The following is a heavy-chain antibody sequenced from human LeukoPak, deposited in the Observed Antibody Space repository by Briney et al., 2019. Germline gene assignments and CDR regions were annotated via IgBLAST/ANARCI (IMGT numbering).Heavy chain of an antibody. CDR1: GYTFTNYD. Sequence: ASVKVSCKTSGYTFTNYDINWVRQATGQGLEWMGWISSYNGNTNYAQKLQGRVTMTTDTTTSTAYMELRSLRSDDAAVYYCARLCGGDCYWVDYWGQGTLVTVSS. D-gene: IGHD2-21*02. J-gene: IGHJ4*02. CDR2: ISSYNGNT. CDR3: ARLCGGDCYWVDY. V-gene: IGHV1-18*01.